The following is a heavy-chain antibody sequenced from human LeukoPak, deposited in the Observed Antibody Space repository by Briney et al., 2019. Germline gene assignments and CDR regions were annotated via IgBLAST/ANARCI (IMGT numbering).Heavy chain of an antibody. J-gene: IGHJ4*02. D-gene: IGHD2-2*01. CDR3: AREVVVPAAYGYYFDY. CDR2: IYYSGST. V-gene: IGHV4-39*07. CDR1: GGSISSSSYY. Sequence: SGTLSLTCTVSGGSISSSSYYWGWIRQPPGKGLEWIGSIYYSGSTHYNSSLKSRVTISVDTSKNQFSLKLSSVTAADTAVYYCAREVVVPAAYGYYFDYWGQGTLVTVSS.